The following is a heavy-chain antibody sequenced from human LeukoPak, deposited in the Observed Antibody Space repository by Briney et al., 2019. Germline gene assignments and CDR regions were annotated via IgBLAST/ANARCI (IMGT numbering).Heavy chain of an antibody. V-gene: IGHV7-4-1*02. J-gene: IGHJ4*02. CDR1: GGTFSSYA. D-gene: IGHD2-2*01. CDR2: INTNTGNP. Sequence: ASVKVSCKAPGGTFSSYAMNWVRQAPGQGLEWMGWINTNTGNPTYAQGFTGRFVFSLDTSVSTAYLQISSLKAEDTAVYYCAREGAATSLDYWGQGTLVTVSS. CDR3: AREGAATSLDY.